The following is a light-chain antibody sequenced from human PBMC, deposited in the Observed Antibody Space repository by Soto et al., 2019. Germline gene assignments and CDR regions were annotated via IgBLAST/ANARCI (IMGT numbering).Light chain of an antibody. CDR1: SSDIGTYNY. CDR3: ATWDDSLNVVV. J-gene: IGLJ2*01. V-gene: IGLV2-8*01. CDR2: EVS. Sequence: QSVLTQPPSASGSPGQSVTISCTGTSSDIGTYNYVSWYQQHPGKAPKVMIYEVSKRPSGVPDRFSGSKSGNTASLTVSGLQAEDEADYYCATWDDSLNVVVFGGGTKLTVL.